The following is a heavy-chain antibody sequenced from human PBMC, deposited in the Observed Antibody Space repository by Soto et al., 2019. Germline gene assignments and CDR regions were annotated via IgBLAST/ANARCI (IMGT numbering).Heavy chain of an antibody. D-gene: IGHD3-10*01. V-gene: IGHV3-21*01. Sequence: PWGSRRLACVSSLFTLSIYIMTWVRRAPVEGRECVASIGSSSRYVYYADSVKGRFTFSRDNAKNSLFLQMISLRAEDTAVYYCTRTLSHYKLSDIRYWGQGTLVNVSS. CDR2: IGSSSRYV. CDR1: LFTLSIYI. CDR3: TRTLSHYKLSDIRY. J-gene: IGHJ4*02.